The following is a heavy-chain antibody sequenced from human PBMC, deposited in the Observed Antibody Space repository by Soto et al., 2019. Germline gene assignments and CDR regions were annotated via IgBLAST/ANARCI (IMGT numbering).Heavy chain of an antibody. CDR3: ATDLGSSHVFDI. Sequence: ASVKVSCKVSGYTLTELSMHWVRQAPGKGLEWMGGFDPEDGETIYAQKFQGRVTMTEDTSTDTAYMELSSLRSEDTAVYYCATDLGSSHVFDIWGQGTMVTVSS. J-gene: IGHJ3*02. CDR1: GYTLTELS. V-gene: IGHV1-24*01. D-gene: IGHD1-26*01. CDR2: FDPEDGET.